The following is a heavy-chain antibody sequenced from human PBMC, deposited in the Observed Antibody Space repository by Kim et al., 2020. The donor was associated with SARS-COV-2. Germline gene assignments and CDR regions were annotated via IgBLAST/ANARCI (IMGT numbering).Heavy chain of an antibody. Sequence: GGSLRLSCAASGFTFSSYSMNWVRQAPGKGLEWVSSISSSSSYIYYADSVKGRFTISRDNAKNSLYLQMNSLRAEDTAVYYCARDTGVDPQYGMDVWGQGTTVTVSS. CDR2: ISSSSSYI. V-gene: IGHV3-21*01. J-gene: IGHJ6*02. CDR3: ARDTGVDPQYGMDV. D-gene: IGHD3-10*01. CDR1: GFTFSSYS.